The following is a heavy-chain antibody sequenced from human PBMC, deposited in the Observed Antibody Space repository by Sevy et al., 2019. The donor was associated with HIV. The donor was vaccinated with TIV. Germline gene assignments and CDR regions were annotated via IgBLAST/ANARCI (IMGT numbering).Heavy chain of an antibody. V-gene: IGHV2-5*01. Sequence: SGPTLVKPTQTLTLTCTFSGFSLSTNGVGVGWIRQPPGKALEWLALIYWNDDKRYSPSLKSRLTITKDTSKNQVVLTMTNMDPVDTATYYCAREYYDYVWGCYRSIDYWGQGTLVTVSS. CDR2: IYWNDDK. D-gene: IGHD3-16*02. CDR1: GFSLSTNGVG. CDR3: AREYYDYVWGCYRSIDY. J-gene: IGHJ4*02.